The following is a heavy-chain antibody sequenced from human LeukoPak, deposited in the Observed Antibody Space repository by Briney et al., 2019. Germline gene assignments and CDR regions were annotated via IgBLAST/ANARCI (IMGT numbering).Heavy chain of an antibody. Sequence: GGSLRLSCAASGFTFSSYWMHWVRQAPGKGLVWVSRINSDGSSTSYADSVKGRFTISRDNAKNTLYLQMNSLRAEDTAVYYCAGDRSLYYYDSSGYYYYYYYYMDVWGKGTTVTVSS. CDR3: AGDRSLYYYDSSGYYYYYYYYMDV. CDR2: INSDGSST. V-gene: IGHV3-74*01. J-gene: IGHJ6*03. D-gene: IGHD3-22*01. CDR1: GFTFSSYW.